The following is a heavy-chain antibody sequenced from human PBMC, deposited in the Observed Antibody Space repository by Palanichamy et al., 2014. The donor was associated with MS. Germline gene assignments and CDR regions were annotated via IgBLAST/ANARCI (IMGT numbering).Heavy chain of an antibody. J-gene: IGHJ3*01. CDR1: GGPFNNYP. CDR3: ARGDGSPGPFHV. V-gene: IGHV1-69*04. CDR2: IVPVLEKP. D-gene: IGHD2-21*02. Sequence: QVQLVQSRTEVKRPGSSVRVSCKASGGPFNNYPINWVRQAPGQGLEWVGSIVPVLEKPDYGRKFKGRFTISADMSRTTSYLDVKSLTSDDTAVFFCARGDGSPGPFHVWGQGTMVIVSS.